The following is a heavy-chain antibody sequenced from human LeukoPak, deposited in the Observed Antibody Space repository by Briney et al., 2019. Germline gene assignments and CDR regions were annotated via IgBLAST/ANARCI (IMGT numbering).Heavy chain of an antibody. CDR3: AKGRVVRGVIVSYFDY. V-gene: IGHV3-30*18. Sequence: AGGSLRLSCAASGFTFSSYGMHWVRQAPGKGLEWVAVISYDGSNKYYADSVKGRFTISRDNAKNSLYLRMNSLRAEDTALYYCAKGRVVRGVIVSYFDYWGQGTLVTVSS. CDR2: ISYDGSNK. CDR1: GFTFSSYG. D-gene: IGHD3-10*01. J-gene: IGHJ4*02.